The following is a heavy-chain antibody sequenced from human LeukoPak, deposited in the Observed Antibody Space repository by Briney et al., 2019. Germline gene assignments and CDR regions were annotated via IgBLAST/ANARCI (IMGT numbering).Heavy chain of an antibody. CDR1: GGSISSYY. Sequence: SETLSLTCTVSGGSISSYYWSWIRQPPGKGLEWIGYIHYSGSINYNPSLKSRVTISVDTSKNQFSLNLSSVTAADTAVYYCARGNDYSNWFDPWGQGTLVTVSS. J-gene: IGHJ5*02. D-gene: IGHD4-11*01. CDR3: ARGNDYSNWFDP. CDR2: IHYSGSI. V-gene: IGHV4-59*01.